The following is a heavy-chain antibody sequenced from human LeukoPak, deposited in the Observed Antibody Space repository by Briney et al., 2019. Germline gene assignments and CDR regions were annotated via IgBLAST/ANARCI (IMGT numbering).Heavy chain of an antibody. CDR2: ISAYNGNT. CDR3: ARGAWYNSAYTALHYFDY. V-gene: IGHV1-18*01. D-gene: IGHD6-19*01. CDR1: GYTFTSYG. J-gene: IGHJ4*02. Sequence: ASVKVSCKASGYTFTSYGISWVRQAPGQGLEWMGWISAYNGNTNYAQKLQGRVTMTTDTSISTAYMELSSLRSEDTAIYYCARGAWYNSAYTALHYFDYWGQGTLVTVSS.